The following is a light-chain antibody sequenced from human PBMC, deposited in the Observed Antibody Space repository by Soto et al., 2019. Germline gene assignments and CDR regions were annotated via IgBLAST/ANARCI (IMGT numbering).Light chain of an antibody. V-gene: IGKV1-17*01. CDR2: AAS. CDR1: QGIRDD. Sequence: DIKMTQSPSALSASVGDRVTITCRASQGIRDDLGWYQQKPGKAPKRLIYAASSLQSGVPSRFSGSGFGTEFTLTISSLQPEDFATYHCQQLTSYPRSTFGQGTRLEIK. J-gene: IGKJ5*01. CDR3: QQLTSYPRST.